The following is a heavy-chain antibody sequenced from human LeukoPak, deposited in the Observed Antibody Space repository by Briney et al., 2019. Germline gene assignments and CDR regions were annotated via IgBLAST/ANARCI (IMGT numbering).Heavy chain of an antibody. J-gene: IGHJ5*02. CDR1: GGSLSSSSYY. V-gene: IGHV4-39*01. CDR3: ASLNCITIFGVVIVNWFDP. Sequence: PSETLSLTCTVSGGSLSSSSYYWGWIRQPPGKGLAWIGSMYYSGSTYYNPSLKSRVTISVDTSKNQFSLKLSSVTAADTAVYYCASLNCITIFGVVIVNWFDPWGQGTLVTVSS. CDR2: MYYSGST. D-gene: IGHD3-3*01.